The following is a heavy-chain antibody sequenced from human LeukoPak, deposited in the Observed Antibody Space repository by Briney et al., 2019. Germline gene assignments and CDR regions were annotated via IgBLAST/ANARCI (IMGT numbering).Heavy chain of an antibody. J-gene: IGHJ4*02. V-gene: IGHV3-21*01. CDR3: ARDRRGGYYFDY. Sequence: GGSLRLSCAASGFTFSSYSMNWVRQAPGKGLEWVSSISSSSSYIHYADSVKGRFTISRDNAKDSLYLQMNSLRAEDTAVYYCARDRRGGYYFDYWGQGTLVTVSS. D-gene: IGHD3-22*01. CDR1: GFTFSSYS. CDR2: ISSSSSYI.